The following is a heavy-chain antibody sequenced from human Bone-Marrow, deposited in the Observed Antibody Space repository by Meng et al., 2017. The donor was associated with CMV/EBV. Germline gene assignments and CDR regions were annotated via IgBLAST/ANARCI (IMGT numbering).Heavy chain of an antibody. CDR1: GFTFSSYA. Sequence: GESLKISCAASGFTFSSYAMQWVRQAPGKGLEWVAFIRFDGSSEYYAESVKGRFTISRDNSKNTLSLQMNSLRAEDTAVYYCAKDPSPGIAAKGTYDYWGQGTLVTVSS. CDR2: IRFDGSSE. J-gene: IGHJ4*02. CDR3: AKDPSPGIAAKGTYDY. D-gene: IGHD6-25*01. V-gene: IGHV3-30*02.